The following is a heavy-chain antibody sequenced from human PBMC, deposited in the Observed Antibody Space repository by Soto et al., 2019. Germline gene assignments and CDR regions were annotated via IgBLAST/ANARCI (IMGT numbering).Heavy chain of an antibody. CDR3: ARAAGTTPNDAFDI. J-gene: IGHJ3*02. D-gene: IGHD1-1*01. V-gene: IGHV1-2*04. CDR2: INPNSGGT. CDR1: GYTFTGYY. Sequence: QVQLVQSGAEVKKPGASVKVSCKASGYTFTGYYMHWVRQAPGQGLEWMGWINPNSGGTNYAQKFRGWVTMTRDTSISTAYMELSRLRSDDTAVYYCARAAGTTPNDAFDIWGQGTMVTVSS.